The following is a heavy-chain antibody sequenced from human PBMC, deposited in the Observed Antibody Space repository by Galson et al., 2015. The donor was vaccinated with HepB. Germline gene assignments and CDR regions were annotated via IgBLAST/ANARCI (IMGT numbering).Heavy chain of an antibody. CDR2: ISWNSGSI. J-gene: IGHJ4*02. Sequence: SLRLSCAASGFTFDDYAMHWVRQAPGKGLEWVSGISWNSGSIGYADSVKGRFTISRDNAKNSLYLQMNSLRAEDTALYYCAKDKRTGYSYGYNSFDYWGQGPLVPVSS. CDR1: GFTFDDYA. CDR3: AKDKRTGYSYGYNSFDY. D-gene: IGHD5-18*01. V-gene: IGHV3-9*01.